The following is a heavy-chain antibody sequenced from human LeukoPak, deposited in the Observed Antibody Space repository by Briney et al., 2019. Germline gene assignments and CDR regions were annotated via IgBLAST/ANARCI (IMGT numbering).Heavy chain of an antibody. J-gene: IGHJ5*02. V-gene: IGHV3-30*02. CDR2: IRYDGGNK. D-gene: IGHD3-3*01. CDR1: GFTFSSYG. Sequence: PGGSLRLSCAASGFTFSSYGMHWVRQAPGKGLEWVAFIRYDGGNKYYADSVKGRFTISRDNSKNTLYLQMNSLRAEDTAVYYCAKQVTIFENWFDPWGQGTLVTVSS. CDR3: AKQVTIFENWFDP.